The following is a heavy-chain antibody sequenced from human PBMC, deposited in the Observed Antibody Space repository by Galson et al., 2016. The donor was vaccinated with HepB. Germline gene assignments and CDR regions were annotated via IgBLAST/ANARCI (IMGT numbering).Heavy chain of an antibody. CDR1: GFSFSNFW. Sequence: SLRLSCAASGFSFSNFWMSWVRQAPGKGLEWVSNIRQDGREKYYVESVEGRFTISRDNAKKSLDLQMNRLRVEDTAIYYCARADHLLDHWGQGILVIVSS. J-gene: IGHJ4*02. D-gene: IGHD1-14*01. CDR3: ARADHLLDH. CDR2: IRQDGREK. V-gene: IGHV3-7*01.